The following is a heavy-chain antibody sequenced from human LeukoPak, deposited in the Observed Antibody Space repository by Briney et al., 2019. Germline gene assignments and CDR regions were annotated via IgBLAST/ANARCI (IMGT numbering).Heavy chain of an antibody. D-gene: IGHD3-10*01. CDR1: GYTFTSYY. CDR3: ATAPGDVGYFYYGLDV. Sequence: GASVKVSCKASGYTFTSYYMHWVRQAPGQGLEWMGIINPSGGSTSYAQKFQGRVTMTRDTSTSTVYMELSSLRSEDTAVYYCATAPGDVGYFYYGLDVWGQGTTVTVSS. J-gene: IGHJ6*02. CDR2: INPSGGST. V-gene: IGHV1-46*01.